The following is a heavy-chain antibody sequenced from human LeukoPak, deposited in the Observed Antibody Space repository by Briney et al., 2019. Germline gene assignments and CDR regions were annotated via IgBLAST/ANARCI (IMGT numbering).Heavy chain of an antibody. V-gene: IGHV4-61*02. Sequence: PSQTLSLTCTVSGGSISSGSYYWSWIRQPAGKGLEWIGRIYTSGSTNYNPSLKSRVTISVDTSKNQFSLKLSSVTAADTAVYYCARGTPFAYYGSGGDAFDIWGQGTMVTVSS. CDR3: ARGTPFAYYGSGGDAFDI. D-gene: IGHD3-10*01. J-gene: IGHJ3*02. CDR2: IYTSGST. CDR1: GGSISSGSYY.